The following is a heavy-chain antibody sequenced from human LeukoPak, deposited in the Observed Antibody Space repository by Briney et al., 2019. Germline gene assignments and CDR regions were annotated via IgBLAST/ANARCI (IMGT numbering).Heavy chain of an antibody. CDR3: AKGSGDITMIVVGNDFDY. Sequence: GGSLRLSCAASGFILSDHYIDWVRQAPGKGLEWVGRTRNKANSYTTEYAASVKGRFTISRDDPKNLLYLQMNSLRAEDTAVYYCAKGSGDITMIVVGNDFDYWGQGTLVTVSS. CDR2: TRNKANSYTT. CDR1: GFILSDHY. D-gene: IGHD3-22*01. J-gene: IGHJ4*02. V-gene: IGHV3-72*01.